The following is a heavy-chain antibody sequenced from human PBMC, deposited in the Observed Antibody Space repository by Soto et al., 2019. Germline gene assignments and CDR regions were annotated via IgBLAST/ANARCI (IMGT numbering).Heavy chain of an antibody. J-gene: IGHJ5*02. V-gene: IGHV1-69*13. CDR2: IIPIFGTA. CDR1: GGTFSSYA. Sequence: ASVKVSCKASGGTFSSYAISWVRQAPGQGLEWMGGIIPIFGTANYAQKFQGRVTITADESTSTAYMELSSLRSEDTAVYYCASGQQPSPRLNWFDPWGQGTLVTVSS. D-gene: IGHD6-13*01. CDR3: ASGQQPSPRLNWFDP.